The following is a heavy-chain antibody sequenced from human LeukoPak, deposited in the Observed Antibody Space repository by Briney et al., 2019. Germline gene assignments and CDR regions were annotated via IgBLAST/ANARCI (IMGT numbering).Heavy chain of an antibody. J-gene: IGHJ4*02. CDR2: IYYSGST. V-gene: IGHV4-59*01. D-gene: IGHD5-18*01. CDR3: ARSVDTAMANFDY. CDR1: GGSIGSYY. Sequence: SETLSLTCTVSGGSIGSYYWSWIRQPPGKGLEWIGYIYYSGSTNYNPSLKSRVTISVDTSKNQFSLKLSSVTAADTAVYYCARSVDTAMANFDYWGQGTLVTVSS.